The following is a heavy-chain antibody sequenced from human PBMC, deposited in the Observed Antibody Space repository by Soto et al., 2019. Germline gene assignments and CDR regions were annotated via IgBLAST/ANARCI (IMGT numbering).Heavy chain of an antibody. D-gene: IGHD3-22*01. V-gene: IGHV4-30-2*01. CDR2: IYHSGNT. CDR3: ARGVYYDIQTYYFDY. Sequence: SETLSLTCAVSGGSISSGGYSWSWIRQPPGKGLEWIGYIYHSGNTYYNPSLKSRVTISVDRSKNQFSLKLSSVTAADTAVYYCARGVYYDIQTYYFDYWGQGTLVTVSS. CDR1: GGSISSGGYS. J-gene: IGHJ4*02.